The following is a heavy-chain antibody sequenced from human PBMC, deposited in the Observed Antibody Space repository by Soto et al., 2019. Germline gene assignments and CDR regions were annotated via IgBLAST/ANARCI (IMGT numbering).Heavy chain of an antibody. D-gene: IGHD6-19*01. CDR2: IIPLFST. CDR3: ARDPGIAVVGRGTSFEH. J-gene: IGHJ4*02. V-gene: IGHV1-69*18. CDR1: GDTFRHYA. Sequence: QVQLVQSGAEVKKPGSSVKVSCKASGDTFRHYAFTWVRQAPGQGLEWMGTIIPLFSTRYAQKFQGRVTMTADESTSTVYMDLSSLKSDDTAGYYCARDPGIAVVGRGTSFEHWGQGTLVTVSS.